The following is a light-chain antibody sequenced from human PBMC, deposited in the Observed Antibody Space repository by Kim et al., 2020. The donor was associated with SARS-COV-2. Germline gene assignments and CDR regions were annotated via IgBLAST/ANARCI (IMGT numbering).Light chain of an antibody. CDR2: GAS. J-gene: IGKJ1*01. CDR3: QQYSSSRLG. V-gene: IGKV3-20*01. CDR1: QSVSSSY. Sequence: EIVLTQSPGTLSLSPGERATLSCRASQSVSSSYLAWYQQKPGQAPRLLIYGASSRATGIPDRFSGSGSGTDFTLTISRLEPEDFAVYYCQQYSSSRLGFGQGTKVDIK.